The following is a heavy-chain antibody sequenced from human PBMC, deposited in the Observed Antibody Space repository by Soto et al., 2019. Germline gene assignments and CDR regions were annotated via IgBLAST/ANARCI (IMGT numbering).Heavy chain of an antibody. J-gene: IGHJ6*02. D-gene: IGHD3-3*01. CDR2: ISGYNTNT. Sequence: ASVKVSCKASVYTFSSYGISWVRESPGQGLEWLGWISGYNTNTKYEQSFQGRITMTTDTSTSTAYMDLRSLRSDDTAVYYCARDRVIFGVVDYYGMDVWGQGTKVTVSS. CDR1: VYTFSSYG. CDR3: ARDRVIFGVVDYYGMDV. V-gene: IGHV1-18*01.